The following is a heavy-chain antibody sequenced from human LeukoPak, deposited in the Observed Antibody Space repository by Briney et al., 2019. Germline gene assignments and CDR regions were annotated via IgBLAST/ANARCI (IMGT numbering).Heavy chain of an antibody. CDR3: AKTIVVVVASGIDY. D-gene: IGHD2-15*01. Sequence: PGRSLRLSCAASGFTFSSYGMHWVRQAPGRGLEWVAVISYDGSNKYYADSVKGRVTISRDNSKNTLHLQMNSLRAEDTAVYYCAKTIVVVVASGIDYWGQGTLVTVSS. CDR1: GFTFSSYG. CDR2: ISYDGSNK. V-gene: IGHV3-30*18. J-gene: IGHJ4*02.